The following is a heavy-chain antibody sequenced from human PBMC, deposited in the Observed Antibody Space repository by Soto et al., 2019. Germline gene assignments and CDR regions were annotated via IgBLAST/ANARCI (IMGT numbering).Heavy chain of an antibody. CDR1: GGSISSSSYY. D-gene: IGHD1-7*01. CDR2: IYYSGST. CDR3: ARRVEL. Sequence: QLQLQESGPGLVKPSETLSLTCTVSGGSISSSSYYWDWFRQPPGRGLEWIGTIYYSGSTYYHPSLKSRVAMSVDTSRNQFSLKLTSRTAADTAVYYCARRVELWGQGTLVTVSS. V-gene: IGHV4-39*01. J-gene: IGHJ4*02.